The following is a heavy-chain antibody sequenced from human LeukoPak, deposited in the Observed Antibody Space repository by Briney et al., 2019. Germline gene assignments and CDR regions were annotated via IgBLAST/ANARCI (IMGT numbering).Heavy chain of an antibody. D-gene: IGHD2-2*01. Sequence: GGSLRLSCAASGFTFSSYAMHWVRQAPGKGLEWVAVISYDGSNKYYADSVKGRFTISRDNSKNTLYLQMNSLRAEDTAVYYCAREAYCSSTSCPFDYWGQGTLVTVFS. CDR2: ISYDGSNK. CDR1: GFTFSSYA. J-gene: IGHJ4*02. CDR3: AREAYCSSTSCPFDY. V-gene: IGHV3-30-3*01.